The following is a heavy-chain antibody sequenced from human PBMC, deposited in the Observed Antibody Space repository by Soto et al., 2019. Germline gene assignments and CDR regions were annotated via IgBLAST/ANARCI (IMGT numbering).Heavy chain of an antibody. Sequence: EVQLLESGGGLVQPGGSLRLSCAASEFTFSSYAMRWVRQAPGKGLEWVSAISGSGGSTYYADSVKGRFTISRDNSKNTLYLQMNSLRAEDTAVYYCARGGSGSYYDYWGQGTLVTVSS. J-gene: IGHJ4*02. V-gene: IGHV3-23*01. CDR1: EFTFSSYA. CDR2: ISGSGGST. CDR3: ARGGSGSYYDY. D-gene: IGHD1-26*01.